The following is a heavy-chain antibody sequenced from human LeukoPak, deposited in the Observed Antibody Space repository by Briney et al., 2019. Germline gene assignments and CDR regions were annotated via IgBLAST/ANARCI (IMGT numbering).Heavy chain of an antibody. Sequence: SETLSLTCTVSGGSISSYYWSWIRQPPGKGLEWIWEINHSGSTNYNPSLKSRVTISVDTSRNQFSLQLRSATAADTAMYYCARRGFCTGASCSFALDHWGQGILVTVSS. CDR1: GGSISSYY. V-gene: IGHV4-34*01. D-gene: IGHD2-15*01. CDR3: ARRGFCTGASCSFALDH. J-gene: IGHJ4*02. CDR2: INHSGST.